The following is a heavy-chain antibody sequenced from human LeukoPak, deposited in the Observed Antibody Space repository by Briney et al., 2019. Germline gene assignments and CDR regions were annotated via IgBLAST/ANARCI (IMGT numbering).Heavy chain of an antibody. CDR1: GFTFSDHY. J-gene: IGHJ4*02. V-gene: IGHV3-11*01. CDR2: ISRGADTI. Sequence: PGGSLRLSCAASGFTFSDHYMSWIRQAPGKGREWISYISRGADTIDYADSVKAPFTITRENAKNSLNLPMKSLRADATAAYYCAGYHWNYGVVYWGQGTLVTVSS. D-gene: IGHD1-7*01. CDR3: AGYHWNYGVVY.